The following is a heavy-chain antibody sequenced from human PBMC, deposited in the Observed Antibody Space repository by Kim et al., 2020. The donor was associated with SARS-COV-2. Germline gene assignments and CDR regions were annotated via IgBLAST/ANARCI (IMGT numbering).Heavy chain of an antibody. V-gene: IGHV4-39*01. J-gene: IGHJ6*02. CDR1: GGSISSSSHF. Sequence: SETLSLTCTVSGGSISSSSHFWGWIRQPPGKGLDWIGSIYYNGNTYYNPSLKSRVTISVDTSNNQFSLKVSSVTAADTAVYYCARLPIRYEMTPIYYYAMDVWGQGTTVTVSS. CDR2: IYYNGNT. D-gene: IGHD3-9*01. CDR3: ARLPIRYEMTPIYYYAMDV.